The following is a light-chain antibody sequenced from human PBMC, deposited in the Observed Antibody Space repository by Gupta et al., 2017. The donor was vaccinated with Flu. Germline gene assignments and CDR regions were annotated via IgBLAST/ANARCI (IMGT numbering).Light chain of an antibody. CDR1: QSISTY. CDR3: QHTNMPPFT. Sequence: DIQLTQSPSSLSSSVGDRVTITCRASQSISTYLNWYQQKPGKAPKLLIYAASSLESGVPSGFSGSGSGTDFTLTISSLQPEDFATYCCQHTNMPPFTFGRGTKVEIK. V-gene: IGKV1-39*01. J-gene: IGKJ4*01. CDR2: AAS.